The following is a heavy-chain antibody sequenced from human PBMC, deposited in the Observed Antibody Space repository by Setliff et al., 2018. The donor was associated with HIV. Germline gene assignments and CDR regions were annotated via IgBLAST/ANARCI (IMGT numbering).Heavy chain of an antibody. D-gene: IGHD6-19*01. CDR2: INPNSGGT. CDR3: ARSPRYSSGWYDSYFDQ. CDR1: GYTFTGNY. V-gene: IGHV1-2*02. J-gene: IGHJ4*02. Sequence: ASVKVSCKASGYTFTGNYIHWVRQAPGQGLEWMGWINPNSGGTNYEQKFQGRVTMTRDTSISTAYMELSRLRSDDTAVYYCARSPRYSSGWYDSYFDQWGQGTLVTVSS.